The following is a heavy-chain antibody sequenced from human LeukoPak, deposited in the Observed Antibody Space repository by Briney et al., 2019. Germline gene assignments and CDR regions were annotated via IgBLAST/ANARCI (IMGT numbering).Heavy chain of an antibody. D-gene: IGHD2-21*02. CDR1: GGSVTTHY. V-gene: IGHV4-59*02. J-gene: IGHJ6*03. CDR2: IYHTGST. Sequence: SETLSLTCSISGGSVTTHYWSWIRQPPGKGLQWIGYIYHTGSTTYNPSVKSQVTISVDTSKNQFSLKLSSVTAADTAVYYCARVVLAYCGGDCYNYYYYYMDVWGKGTTVTVSS. CDR3: ARVVLAYCGGDCYNYYYYYMDV.